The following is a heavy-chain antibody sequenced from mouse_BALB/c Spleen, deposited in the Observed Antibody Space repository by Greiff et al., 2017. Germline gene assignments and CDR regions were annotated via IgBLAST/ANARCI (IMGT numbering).Heavy chain of an antibody. V-gene: IGHV5-6*01. D-gene: IGHD5-1*01. CDR1: GFTFSSYG. CDR2: ISSGGSYT. J-gene: IGHJ3*01. CDR3: ARQRVRGTSGTFAY. Sequence: EVKLVESGGDLVKPGGSLKLSCAASGFTFSSYGMSWVRQTPDKRLEWVATISSGGSYTYYPDSVKGRFTISRDNAKNTLYLQMSSLTSEDTAMYYCARQRVRGTSGTFAYWGQGTLVTVSA.